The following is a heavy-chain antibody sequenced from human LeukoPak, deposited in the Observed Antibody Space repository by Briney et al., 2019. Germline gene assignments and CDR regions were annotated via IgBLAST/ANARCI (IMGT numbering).Heavy chain of an antibody. J-gene: IGHJ4*02. V-gene: IGHV4-34*01. D-gene: IGHD3-16*02. CDR2: INHSGST. CDR1: GGSFSGYY. CDR3: ARGDYDDVWGSYRRHPYYFDY. Sequence: SEALSLTCAVYGGSFSGYYWSWVRQPPGKGLEWIGEINHSGSTNYYPSLNSRVTISVDTSKNQSSLKLSSVTAADTAVYYCARGDYDDVWGSYRRHPYYFDYWGQGTLVTVSS.